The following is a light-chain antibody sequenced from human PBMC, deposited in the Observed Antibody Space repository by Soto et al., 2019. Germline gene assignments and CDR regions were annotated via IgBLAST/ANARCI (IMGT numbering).Light chain of an antibody. CDR2: DVS. Sequence: QSALTQPASVSGSPGQSITISCTGTSSDVGGYNYVSWYQQHPGKAHKLMIYDVSNRPSGVSNRFSGSKSGNTASLTISGLKAEDEADYYCSSYTSSSTVVFGGETKLTVL. CDR1: SSDVGGYNY. CDR3: SSYTSSSTVV. J-gene: IGLJ2*01. V-gene: IGLV2-14*01.